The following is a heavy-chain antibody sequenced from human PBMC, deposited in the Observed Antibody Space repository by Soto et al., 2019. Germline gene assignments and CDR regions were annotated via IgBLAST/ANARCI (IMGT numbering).Heavy chain of an antibody. CDR3: AKVTKRTAAGRYEYYKYGMDV. V-gene: IGHV3-23*01. Sequence: GGSLRLSCAAAGFAFSTYAMTWVRQAPGKGLEWVSVISGSGGSSYYAASVKGRFTISRDNSKNTLFLQMNGLRAEDTAVYYCAKVTKRTAAGRYEYYKYGMDVWGQGTTVTVSS. J-gene: IGHJ6*02. CDR1: GFAFSTYA. CDR2: ISGSGGSS. D-gene: IGHD6-13*01.